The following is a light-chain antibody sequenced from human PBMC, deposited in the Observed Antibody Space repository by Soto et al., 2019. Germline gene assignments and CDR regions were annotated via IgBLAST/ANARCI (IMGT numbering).Light chain of an antibody. CDR1: QGISSY. J-gene: IGKJ1*01. Sequence: DIQMTQSPSSLAASVGDRVTITCRASQGISSYLNWYQQKPGKAPKLLIYGASSLQSGVPSRFSGSGSGTDFTLTIRSLQPEDFATYYCQQSYSTPITFGQGTKV. CDR2: GAS. CDR3: QQSYSTPIT. V-gene: IGKV1-39*01.